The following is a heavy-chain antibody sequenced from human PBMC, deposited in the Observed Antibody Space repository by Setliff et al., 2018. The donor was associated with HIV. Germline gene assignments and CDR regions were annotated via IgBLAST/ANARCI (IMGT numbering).Heavy chain of an antibody. J-gene: IGHJ5*02. V-gene: IGHV4-39*07. CDR3: ARCPVLLWFGKISGVDWFDP. D-gene: IGHD3-10*01. CDR2: IYYTGTT. Sequence: PSETLSLTCTVSGGSISSSSYYWAWIRQPPGKGLEWIGSIYYTGTTYSNPSLRSRVTISLDRSKNQFSLKLSSVTAADTAVYFCARCPVLLWFGKISGVDWFDPWGQGTLVTVSS. CDR1: GGSISSSSYY.